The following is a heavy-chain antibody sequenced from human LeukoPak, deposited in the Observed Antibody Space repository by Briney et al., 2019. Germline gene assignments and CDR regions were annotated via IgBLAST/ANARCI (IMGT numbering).Heavy chain of an antibody. CDR1: GFTFSSYG. CDR2: IWYDGSNK. V-gene: IGHV3-33*01. J-gene: IGHJ4*02. D-gene: IGHD6-13*01. Sequence: GSLRLSCAASGFTFSSYGMHWVRQAPGKGLEWVAVIWYDGSNKYYADSVKGRFTISRDNSKNTLYLQMNSLRAEDTAVYYCARGWMVLIPAAAGPYDYWGQGTLVTVSS. CDR3: ARGWMVLIPAAAGPYDY.